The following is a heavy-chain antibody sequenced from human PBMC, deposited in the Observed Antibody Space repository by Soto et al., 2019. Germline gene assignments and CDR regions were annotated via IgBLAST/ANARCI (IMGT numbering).Heavy chain of an antibody. CDR1: GYTFTSYG. CDR3: ARDVGYSYGYLPYYYGMDV. CDR2: ISAYNGNT. D-gene: IGHD5-18*01. J-gene: IGHJ6*02. V-gene: IGHV1-18*04. Sequence: ASVKVSCQASGYTFTSYGISWVRQAPGQGLEWMGWISAYNGNTNYAQKLQGRVTMTTDTSTSTAYMELRSLRSDDTAVYYCARDVGYSYGYLPYYYGMDVWGQGTTVTVSS.